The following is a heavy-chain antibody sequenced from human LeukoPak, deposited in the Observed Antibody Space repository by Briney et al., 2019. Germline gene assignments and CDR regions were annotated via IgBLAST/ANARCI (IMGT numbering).Heavy chain of an antibody. CDR2: IYHSGST. CDR3: AREFDY. CDR1: GGSITSYY. J-gene: IGHJ4*02. V-gene: IGHV4-59*12. Sequence: SETLCLTCSVSGGSITSYYWSWIRQPPGKGLEWIGYIYHSGSTYYNPSLKSRVTISVGRSKNQFSLKLSSVTAADTAVYYCAREFDYWGQGTLVTVSS.